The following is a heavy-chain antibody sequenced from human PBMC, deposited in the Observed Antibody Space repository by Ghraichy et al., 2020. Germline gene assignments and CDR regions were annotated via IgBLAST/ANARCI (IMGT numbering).Heavy chain of an antibody. CDR3: ARDGYGSSWYGAFDI. CDR1: GFTFSSYW. J-gene: IGHJ3*02. Sequence: SCAASGFTFSSYWMHWVRQAPGKGLVWVSRINSDGSSTSYADSVKGRFTISRDNAKNTLYLQMNSLRAEDTAVYYCARDGYGSSWYGAFDIWGQGTMVTVSS. CDR2: INSDGSST. D-gene: IGHD6-13*01. V-gene: IGHV3-74*01.